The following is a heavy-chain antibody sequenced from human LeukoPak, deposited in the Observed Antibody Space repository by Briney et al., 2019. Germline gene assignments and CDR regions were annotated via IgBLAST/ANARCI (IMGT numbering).Heavy chain of an antibody. Sequence: GGSLRLSCAASGFTFSSYWMSWVRQAPGKGLEWVSTTSGSGGSTYYADSVKGRFTISRDNSKNTLYLQMNSLRAEDTAVYYCAKDLAPQQPALFDYWGQGTLVTVSS. J-gene: IGHJ4*02. CDR3: AKDLAPQQPALFDY. CDR2: TSGSGGST. D-gene: IGHD6-13*01. V-gene: IGHV3-23*01. CDR1: GFTFSSYW.